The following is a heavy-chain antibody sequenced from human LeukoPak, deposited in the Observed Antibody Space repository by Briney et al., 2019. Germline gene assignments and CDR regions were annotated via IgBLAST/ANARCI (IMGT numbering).Heavy chain of an antibody. J-gene: IGHJ4*02. D-gene: IGHD2-21*02. CDR2: IRSKAYGGTT. CDR1: GFTFSYA. Sequence: GGSLRLSCAASGFTFSYAMAWVRQAPGKGLEWVGFIRSKAYGGTTQYAASVKGRFTISRDDSKSIAYLQMNSLKTEDTALYYCTRPYCGGDCPTFDYWGQGTLVTVSS. CDR3: TRPYCGGDCPTFDY. V-gene: IGHV3-49*04.